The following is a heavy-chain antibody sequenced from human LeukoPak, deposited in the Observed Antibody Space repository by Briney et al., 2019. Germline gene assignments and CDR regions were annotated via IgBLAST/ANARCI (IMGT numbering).Heavy chain of an antibody. V-gene: IGHV1-69*04. D-gene: IGHD6-13*01. CDR2: VIPILGIA. CDR1: GGTFSSYA. CDR3: ARQDSSSWYDLYYYYYGMDV. J-gene: IGHJ6*02. Sequence: ASVKVSCKASGGTFSSYAISWVRQAPGQGLEWVGRVIPILGIANYAQKFQGRVTITADKSTSTAYMELSSLRSEDTAVYYCARQDSSSWYDLYYYYYGMDVWGQGTTVTVSS.